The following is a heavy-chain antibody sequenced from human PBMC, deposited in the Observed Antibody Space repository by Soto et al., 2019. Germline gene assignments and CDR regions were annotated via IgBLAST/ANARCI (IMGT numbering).Heavy chain of an antibody. V-gene: IGHV1-2*02. CDR3: ARLPDYYGSGTFTFDP. D-gene: IGHD3-10*01. CDR2: INAKSGGT. CDR1: SHTLTGYY. J-gene: IGHJ5*02. Sequence: QVQLVQSGAEVKKPGASVKVSCKASSHTLTGYYVQWVRQAPGQGLEWMGWINAKSGGTKYAQKFQGRVTMTRDTSISTVYMELSRLRSDDTAVYYCARLPDYYGSGTFTFDPWGQGTLVIVSS.